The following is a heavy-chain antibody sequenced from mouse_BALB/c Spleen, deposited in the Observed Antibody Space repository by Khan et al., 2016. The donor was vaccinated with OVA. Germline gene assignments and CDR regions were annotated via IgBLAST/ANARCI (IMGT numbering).Heavy chain of an antibody. J-gene: IGHJ2*01. CDR3: ARPAYDGYYDY. D-gene: IGHD2-3*01. CDR2: ISTYSGNT. V-gene: IGHV1S137*01. CDR1: GYTFTDYA. Sequence: QVQLQQPGPELVRPGVSVKISCKGSGYTFTDYAMHWVKQSHAKSLEWIGLISTYSGNTNYNQKFKGKATMTVDKSSSTAYLELPRWTSEDSAIYYCARPAYDGYYDYWGQGTTFTVSS.